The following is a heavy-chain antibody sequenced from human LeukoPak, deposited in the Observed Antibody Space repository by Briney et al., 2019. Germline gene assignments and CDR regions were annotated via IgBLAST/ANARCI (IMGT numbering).Heavy chain of an antibody. CDR2: ISWNSGSI. CDR1: GFTFDDYA. Sequence: GGSLRLSCAASGFTFDDYAMHWVRQAPGKGLGWVSGISWNSGSIGYADSVKGRFTISRDNAKNSLYLQMNSLRAEDTALYYCAKDTGPNYYYGMDVWGQGTTVTVSS. J-gene: IGHJ6*02. V-gene: IGHV3-9*01. CDR3: AKDTGPNYYYGMDV.